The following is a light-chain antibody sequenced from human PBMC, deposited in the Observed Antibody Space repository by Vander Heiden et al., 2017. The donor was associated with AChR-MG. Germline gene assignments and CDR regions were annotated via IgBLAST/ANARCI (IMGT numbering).Light chain of an antibody. Sequence: QSVLTQPPSVSAAPGQGATISCYGSSSNIGNNYVSWYKQIPGTAPKLLLYDNDKRPSGIPDRFSASKSDTSATLDITGLQPGDEADYYCGTWDNSLREVVFGGGTKLTV. CDR2: DND. J-gene: IGLJ2*01. V-gene: IGLV1-51*01. CDR3: GTWDNSLREVV. CDR1: SSNIGNNY.